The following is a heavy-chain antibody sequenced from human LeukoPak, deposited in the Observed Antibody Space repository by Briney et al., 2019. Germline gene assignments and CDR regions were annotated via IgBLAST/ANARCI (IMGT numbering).Heavy chain of an antibody. CDR2: INSDGSGT. V-gene: IGHV3-74*01. J-gene: IGHJ4*02. Sequence: AGGSLRLSCAASGFTFSSYWMHWVRQTPGKGLVWVSRINSDGSGTSYADSVKGRFTISRDNAKNTVYLQMNSLRAEDTAVYYCASKRWLQSSFDYWGQGTLVTVSS. D-gene: IGHD5-24*01. CDR1: GFTFSSYW. CDR3: ASKRWLQSSFDY.